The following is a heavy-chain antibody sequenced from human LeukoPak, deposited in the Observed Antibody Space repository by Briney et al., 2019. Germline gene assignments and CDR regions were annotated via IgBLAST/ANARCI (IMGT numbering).Heavy chain of an antibody. CDR1: GGSIGSYY. CDR2: IYDSGST. D-gene: IGHD2-8*01. V-gene: IGHV4-59*01. Sequence: SETLSLTCTVSGGSIGSYYWSWIRQPPGKGLEWIGYIYDSGSTNYNPSLKSRVTISVDTSKNQFSLKLSSVTAADTAVYYCARLVQDGVTHSDAFDIWGQGTMVTVSS. CDR3: ARLVQDGVTHSDAFDI. J-gene: IGHJ3*02.